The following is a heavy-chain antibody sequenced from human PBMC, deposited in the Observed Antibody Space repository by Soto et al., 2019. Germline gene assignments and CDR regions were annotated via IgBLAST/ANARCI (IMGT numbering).Heavy chain of an antibody. CDR1: DGSISSSRYY. Sequence: SETLSLTCTVGDGSISSSRYYWGLIRQPPGKGLEWVGSIYFSGSTFYNPSLKTRVTISVDTSKNQFSMKLNSVTAADTAVYYCTRLQKEYYLEQWGQGTLVTVSS. V-gene: IGHV4-39*01. J-gene: IGHJ4*02. CDR3: TRLQKEYYLEQ. CDR2: IYFSGST.